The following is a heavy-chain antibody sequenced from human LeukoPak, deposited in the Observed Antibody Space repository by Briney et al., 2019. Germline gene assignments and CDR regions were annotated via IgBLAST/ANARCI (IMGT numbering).Heavy chain of an antibody. CDR2: FNPTDGGS. Sequence: GASVKVSCKASGYTFTDYYMHWVRQVPGQGLEWVGWFNPTDGGSHLAQKFQGRVALTMDASINTAYLDVIRLRSDDTAFYYCAKVAFDSSGYQYYSDSWGQGSLVTVSS. CDR1: GYTFTDYY. J-gene: IGHJ4*02. V-gene: IGHV1-2*02. D-gene: IGHD3-22*01. CDR3: AKVAFDSSGYQYYSDS.